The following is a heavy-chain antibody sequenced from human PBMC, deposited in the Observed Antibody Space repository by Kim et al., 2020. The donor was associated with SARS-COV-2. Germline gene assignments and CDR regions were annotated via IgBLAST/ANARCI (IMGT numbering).Heavy chain of an antibody. J-gene: IGHJ4*01. V-gene: IGHV3-30-3*01. Sequence: GGSLRLSCAASGFTFSSYAMHWVRQAPGKGLEWVAVISYDGSNKYYADSVKGRFTISRDNSKNTLYLQMNSLRAEDTAVYYCARDHYDFWSGYQGYFDY. CDR3: ARDHYDFWSGYQGYFDY. CDR1: GFTFSSYA. CDR2: ISYDGSNK. D-gene: IGHD3-3*01.